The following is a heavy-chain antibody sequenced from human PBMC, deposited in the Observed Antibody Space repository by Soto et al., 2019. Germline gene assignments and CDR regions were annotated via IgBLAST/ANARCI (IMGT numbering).Heavy chain of an antibody. D-gene: IGHD3-22*01. J-gene: IGHJ2*01. V-gene: IGHV3-48*01. CDR2: ISSSSSTI. Sequence: EVQLVESGGGLVQPGGSLRLSCAASGFTFSSYSMNWVRQAPGKGLEWVSYISSSSSTIYYADSVKGRFTISRDNAKNSLYLQMNSLRAEDTAVYYCARDTLYYYGDRSNWYFDLWGRGTLVTVSS. CDR3: ARDTLYYYGDRSNWYFDL. CDR1: GFTFSSYS.